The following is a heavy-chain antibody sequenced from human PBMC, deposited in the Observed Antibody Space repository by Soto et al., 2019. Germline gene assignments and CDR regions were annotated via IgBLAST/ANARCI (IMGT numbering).Heavy chain of an antibody. CDR2: INPNSGGT. CDR1: GYTFTGYY. J-gene: IGHJ6*02. Sequence: VASVKVSCKASGYTFTGYYMYWVRQAPGQGLEWMGWINPNSGGTNYAQKFQGRVTMTRDTSISTAYMELSRLRSDDTAVYYCAAPVLLWFGEDKPWVYGMDVWGQGTTVTVSS. V-gene: IGHV1-2*02. CDR3: AAPVLLWFGEDKPWVYGMDV. D-gene: IGHD3-10*01.